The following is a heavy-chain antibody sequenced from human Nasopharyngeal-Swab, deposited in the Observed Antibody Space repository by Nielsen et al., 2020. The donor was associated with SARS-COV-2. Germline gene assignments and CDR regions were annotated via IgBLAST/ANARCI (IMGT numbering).Heavy chain of an antibody. D-gene: IGHD5-18*01. CDR2: IYPNDADT. Sequence: VRQMPGKGLEWMGIIYPNDADTRYSPSFQGQVTISADKSISAAYLQWSSLKASDTATYYCARVPYNYGQFYFDYWGQGTLVTVSS. J-gene: IGHJ4*02. V-gene: IGHV5-51*01. CDR3: ARVPYNYGQFYFDY.